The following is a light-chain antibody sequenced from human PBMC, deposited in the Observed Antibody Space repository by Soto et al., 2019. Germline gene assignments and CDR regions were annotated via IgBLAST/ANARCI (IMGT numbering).Light chain of an antibody. CDR1: QSVSSN. CDR2: GAS. Sequence: TQSPSTLSVSPGERATLSCRASQSVSSNLAWYQQKPGQAPRLLIYGASTRATGIPARFSGSGSGTEFTLTISSLQSEDFAVYCCHQYDSSPQTFGQGTKVDIK. CDR3: HQYDSSPQT. V-gene: IGKV3D-15*01. J-gene: IGKJ1*01.